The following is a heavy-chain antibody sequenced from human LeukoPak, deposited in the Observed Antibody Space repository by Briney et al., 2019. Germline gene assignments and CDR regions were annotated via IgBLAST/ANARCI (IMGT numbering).Heavy chain of an antibody. V-gene: IGHV3-23*01. CDR1: GFTFSTYA. CDR3: AKDHPSGYYFDY. CDR2: ISGSGGST. D-gene: IGHD1-14*01. J-gene: IGHJ4*02. Sequence: GGSLRLSCAAPGFTFSTYAMSWVRQAPGKGLEWVSAISGSGGSTFNADSVKGRFTISRDNSKNTLFLQMNSLRAEDTAIYYCAKDHPSGYYFDYWGQGTLVTVSS.